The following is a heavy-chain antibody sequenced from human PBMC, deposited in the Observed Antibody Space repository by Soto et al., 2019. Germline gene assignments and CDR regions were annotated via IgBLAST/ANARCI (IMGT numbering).Heavy chain of an antibody. J-gene: IGHJ4*02. V-gene: IGHV3-23*01. CDR1: GFTFSRYA. CDR2: ISGSGGST. D-gene: IGHD3-22*01. CDR3: ANADAGYYDSRILYYFDY. Sequence: GGSLRLSCAASGFTFSRYAMSWVRQAQGKGLVWVSAISGSGGSTYYADPVKGRFTISRDNSKNTLYLQMNSLRAEDTAVYYCANADAGYYDSRILYYFDYWGQGTLVTVSS.